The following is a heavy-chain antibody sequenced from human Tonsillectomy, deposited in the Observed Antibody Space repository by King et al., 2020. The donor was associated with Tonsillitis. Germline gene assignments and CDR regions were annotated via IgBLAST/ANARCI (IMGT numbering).Heavy chain of an antibody. Sequence: VRLVESGGGVVQPGRSLRLSCAASGFTFSSYAMHCVRQAPGEGLEWVAVISYDGSNKYYADSVKGRLTISRDNSKNTLYLQMDSMRAEDTAVYYCAGVTVGGGYSYGSQGAFDYWGQGTLVTVSS. CDR2: ISYDGSNK. J-gene: IGHJ4*02. V-gene: IGHV3-30*01. CDR3: AGVTVGGGYSYGSQGAFDY. CDR1: GFTFSSYA. D-gene: IGHD5-18*01.